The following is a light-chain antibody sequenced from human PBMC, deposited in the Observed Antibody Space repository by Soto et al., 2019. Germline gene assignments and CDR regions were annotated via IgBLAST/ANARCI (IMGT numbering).Light chain of an antibody. CDR1: QSVSSY. J-gene: IGKJ5*01. CDR3: QQYNNWPLT. V-gene: IGKV3-11*01. Sequence: EIVLTQFPATLPLSPGGGASLSCRASQSVSSYLAWYQQKRGQAPRLLIYDSSNRATGIPARFSGSGSGTDFTLTISSLEPEDFAVYYCQQYNNWPLTFGQGTRLEIK. CDR2: DSS.